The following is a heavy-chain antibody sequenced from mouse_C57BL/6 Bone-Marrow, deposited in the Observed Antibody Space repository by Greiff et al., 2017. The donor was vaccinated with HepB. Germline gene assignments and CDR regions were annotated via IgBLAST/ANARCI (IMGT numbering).Heavy chain of an antibody. J-gene: IGHJ3*01. CDR2: IRLKSDNYAT. D-gene: IGHD1-1*01. CDR3: TPLLRFAY. CDR1: GFTFSNYW. Sequence: EVQLQESGGGLVQPGGSMKLSCVASGFTFSNYWMNWVRQSPEKGLEWVAQIRLKSDNYATHYAESVKGRFTISRDDSKSSVYLQMNNLRAEDTGIYYCTPLLRFAYWGQGTLVTVSA. V-gene: IGHV6-3*01.